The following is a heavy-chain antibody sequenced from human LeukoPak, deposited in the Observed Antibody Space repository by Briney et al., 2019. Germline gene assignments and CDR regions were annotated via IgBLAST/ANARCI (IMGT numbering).Heavy chain of an antibody. CDR2: IYYSGST. V-gene: IGHV4-59*01. D-gene: IGHD3-16*01. CDR1: GGSISSYY. CDR3: ARDRSTFWFDP. Sequence: SETLSLTCTASGGSISSYYWSWIRQPPGKGLEWIGYIYYSGSTNYNPSLKSRVTISVDTSKNQFSLKLSSVTAADTAVYYRARDRSTFWFDPWGQGTLVTVSS. J-gene: IGHJ5*02.